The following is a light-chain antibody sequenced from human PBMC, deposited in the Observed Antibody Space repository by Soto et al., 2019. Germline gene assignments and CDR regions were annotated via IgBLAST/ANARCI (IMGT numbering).Light chain of an antibody. CDR2: DAS. CDR3: QQYNGDSYT. J-gene: IGKJ2*01. Sequence: DIQMTQSPSTLSVSVGDRVTITCRASQSISWWLAWYQQKPGKGPKLLIYDASSLQSGVPSRFSGSASGTEFTLTISSLQPDDFATYYCQQYNGDSYTFGQGTKVDIK. CDR1: QSISWW. V-gene: IGKV1-5*01.